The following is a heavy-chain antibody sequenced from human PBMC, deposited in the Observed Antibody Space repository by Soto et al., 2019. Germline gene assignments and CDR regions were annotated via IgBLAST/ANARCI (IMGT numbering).Heavy chain of an antibody. Sequence: QVQLVQSGAEVKKPGASVKVSCKASGYTFTSYGISWVRQAPGQGREWMGWISAYNGNTNYAQKFQGRVTMTTDPSTSTAYMEVRSLRSDDTAVYYCAREYSGYVLSGGGMDVWGQGTTVTVSS. V-gene: IGHV1-18*01. CDR1: GYTFTSYG. CDR3: AREYSGYVLSGGGMDV. D-gene: IGHD5-12*01. CDR2: ISAYNGNT. J-gene: IGHJ6*02.